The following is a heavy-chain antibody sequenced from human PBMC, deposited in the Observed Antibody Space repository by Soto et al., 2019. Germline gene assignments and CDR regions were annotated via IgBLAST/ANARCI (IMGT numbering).Heavy chain of an antibody. CDR1: GFTFSSYA. D-gene: IGHD3-22*01. J-gene: IGHJ3*02. Sequence: GGSLRLSCAASGFTFSSYAMSWVRQAPGKGLEWVSAISGSGGSTYYADSVKGRFTISRDNSKNTLYLQMNSLRAEDTAVYYCAKDLHDSSGYQHNDAFDIWGQGTMVTVSS. CDR3: AKDLHDSSGYQHNDAFDI. V-gene: IGHV3-23*01. CDR2: ISGSGGST.